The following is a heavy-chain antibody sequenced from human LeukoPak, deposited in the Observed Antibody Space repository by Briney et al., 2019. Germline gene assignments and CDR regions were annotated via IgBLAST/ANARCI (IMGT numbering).Heavy chain of an antibody. D-gene: IGHD6-13*01. V-gene: IGHV3-30*18. J-gene: IGHJ4*02. CDR1: GFTFSSYG. CDR3: AKDKGPAAGPFDY. Sequence: GRPLRLSCAASGFTFSSYGMHWVRQAPGKGLEWVAVISYDGSNKYYADSVKGRFTISRDNSKNTLYLQMNSLRAEDTAVYYCAKDKGPAAGPFDYWGQGTLVTVSS. CDR2: ISYDGSNK.